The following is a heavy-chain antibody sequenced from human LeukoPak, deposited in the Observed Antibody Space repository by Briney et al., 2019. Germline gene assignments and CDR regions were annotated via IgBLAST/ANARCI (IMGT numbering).Heavy chain of an antibody. J-gene: IGHJ4*02. CDR3: ARYHHYYYSSGHFDY. V-gene: IGHV3-48*04. Sequence: GGSLRLSCAASGFTFSSYSVNWVRQAPGKGLEWVSYISGSGSTIYYADSVKGRFTISRDNAKNSLYLQMNSLRAEDTAVYYCARYHHYYYSSGHFDYWDQGSLVTVSS. CDR1: GFTFSSYS. CDR2: ISGSGSTI. D-gene: IGHD3-22*01.